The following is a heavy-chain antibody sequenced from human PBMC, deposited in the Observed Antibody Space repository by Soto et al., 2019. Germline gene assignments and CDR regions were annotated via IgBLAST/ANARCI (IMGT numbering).Heavy chain of an antibody. CDR3: ARTTAVPNTLRSRYFFDY. J-gene: IGHJ4*02. Sequence: SETLSLTYSVSGGSVSDKTYYWSWIRQPPGKRLEWIGYVYYSGTTNYNPSLKSRVTISVDLSKNRFSLRLSSVTTADTALYYCARTTAVPNTLRSRYFFDYWGQGTLVTVPS. V-gene: IGHV4-61*01. CDR1: GGSVSDKTYY. D-gene: IGHD4-17*01. CDR2: VYYSGTT.